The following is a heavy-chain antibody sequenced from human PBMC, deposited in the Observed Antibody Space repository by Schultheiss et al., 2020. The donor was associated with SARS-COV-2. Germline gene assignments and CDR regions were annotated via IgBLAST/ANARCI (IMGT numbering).Heavy chain of an antibody. CDR2: IYYSGST. D-gene: IGHD4-23*01. Sequence: SETLSLTCTVSGGSISSYYWSWIRQPPGKGLEWIGYIYYSGSTNYNPSLKSRVTISVDTSKNQFSLKLSSVTAADTAVYYCARGSESHYGGNYFDYWGQGTLVTVSS. V-gene: IGHV4-59*12. J-gene: IGHJ4*02. CDR1: GGSISSYY. CDR3: ARGSESHYGGNYFDY.